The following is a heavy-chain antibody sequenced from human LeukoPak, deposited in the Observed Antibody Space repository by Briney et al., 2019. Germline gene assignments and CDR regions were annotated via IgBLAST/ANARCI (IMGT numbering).Heavy chain of an antibody. D-gene: IGHD3-9*01. Sequence: ASVKVSCKASGYTFTSYYMHWVRQAPGQGLEWMGIINPSGGSTSYAQKFQARVTMTREMSTSTVSMELSSLRSEDPAVYYCAIVHNFVYYFDYWGQGTLVTVSP. J-gene: IGHJ4*02. V-gene: IGHV1-46*01. CDR3: AIVHNFVYYFDY. CDR1: GYTFTSYY. CDR2: INPSGGST.